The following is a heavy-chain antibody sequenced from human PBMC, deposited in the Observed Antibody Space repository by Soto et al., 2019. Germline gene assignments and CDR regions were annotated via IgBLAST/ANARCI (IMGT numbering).Heavy chain of an antibody. D-gene: IGHD6-6*01. J-gene: IGHJ2*01. CDR3: ARDGSIAARPGGFDWYCDL. Sequence: QVQLVQSGAEVKKPGSSVKVSCKASGGTFSSYAISWVRQAPGQGLEWMGGIIPIFGTANYAQKFQGRVTITADESTSNAYMELSSLSSEDTAVYYCARDGSIAARPGGFDWYCDLWGRGTLVTLS. CDR2: IIPIFGTA. CDR1: GGTFSSYA. V-gene: IGHV1-69*01.